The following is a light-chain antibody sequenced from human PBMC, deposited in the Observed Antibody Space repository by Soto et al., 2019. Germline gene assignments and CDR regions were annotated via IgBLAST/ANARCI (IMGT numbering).Light chain of an antibody. V-gene: IGLV2-14*01. CDR1: SSDVGAYDY. J-gene: IGLJ2*01. CDR3: SSYTTSINVI. CDR2: DVS. Sequence: QSALTQPASVSGSPGQSITISCTGTSSDVGAYDYVSWYQQHPGKVPKLMIYDVSNRPSGVSNRFSGSKSGNTASLPISGLQAEDEADYYCSSYTTSINVIFGGGTKVPVL.